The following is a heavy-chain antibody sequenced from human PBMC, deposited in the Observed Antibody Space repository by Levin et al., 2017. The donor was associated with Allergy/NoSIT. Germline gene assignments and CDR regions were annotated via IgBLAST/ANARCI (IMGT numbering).Heavy chain of an antibody. V-gene: IGHV3-7*01. CDR3: GRAVGVGDY. D-gene: IGHD1-26*01. J-gene: IGHJ4*02. CDR2: INGDGSAK. CDR1: GFTFNTYW. Sequence: GGSLRLSCAASGFTFNTYWMSWVRQAPGKGLEWVANINGDGSAKIYVDSVKGRFTISRDNAKNSVFLQMNSLRVEDTAVYHCGRAVGVGDYWGLGTLVTVSS.